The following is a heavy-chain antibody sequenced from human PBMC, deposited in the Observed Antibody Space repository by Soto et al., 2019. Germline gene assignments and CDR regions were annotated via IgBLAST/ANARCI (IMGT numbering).Heavy chain of an antibody. CDR3: AQRLPHYGLGRERGYWFDP. J-gene: IGHJ5*02. V-gene: IGHV2-5*02. D-gene: IGHD3-10*01. Sequence: QITLKESGPTLVRPTQTLTLTCTFSGFSLSTTGVGVGWIRQPPGKALEWLALIYWDDDKRYSPSLKSRLTITKDTSKNEVILTMTNMDPVDTARYYCAQRLPHYGLGRERGYWFDPWGQGTLVTVSS. CDR2: IYWDDDK. CDR1: GFSLSTTGVG.